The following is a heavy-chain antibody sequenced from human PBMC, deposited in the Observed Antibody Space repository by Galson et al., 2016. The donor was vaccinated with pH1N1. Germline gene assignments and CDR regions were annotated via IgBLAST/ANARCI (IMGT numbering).Heavy chain of an antibody. V-gene: IGHV4-38-2*02. J-gene: IGHJ4*02. D-gene: IGHD1-26*01. CDR3: ARISDGGNDEGEPYYFDL. CDR1: GYSIRSGSY. Sequence: ETLSLTCTVSGYSIRSGSYWGWVRQSPGKGLEWIASIYHSGSTYSNVALKSRLSISVDTARNKFSLELGSVTAADTACYYCARISDGGNDEGEPYYFDLWGQGTLVTVSS. CDR2: IYHSGST.